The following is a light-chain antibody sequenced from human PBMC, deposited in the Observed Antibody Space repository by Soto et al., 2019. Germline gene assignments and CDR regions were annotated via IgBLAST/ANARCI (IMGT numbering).Light chain of an antibody. V-gene: IGKV3-15*01. J-gene: IGKJ1*01. Sequence: EFVLTQSPGTLSLSPGERATLSCRASQSVSSNLAWYQQKPGQAPRLLIHGASTRATGIPARFSGSGSGTEFTLTISSLQSEDFAIYYCQRQSNWPRTFGQGTKVDIK. CDR2: GAS. CDR1: QSVSSN. CDR3: QRQSNWPRT.